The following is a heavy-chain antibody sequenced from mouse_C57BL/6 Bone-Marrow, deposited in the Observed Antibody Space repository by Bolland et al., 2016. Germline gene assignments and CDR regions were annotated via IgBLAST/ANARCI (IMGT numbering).Heavy chain of an antibody. Sequence: TSYNQKFKGKATLTVDKSSSTAYMELRSLTSEDSAVYYCARSIDYWGQGTLV. J-gene: IGHJ3*01. CDR2: T. V-gene: IGHV1-26*01. CDR3: ARSIDY.